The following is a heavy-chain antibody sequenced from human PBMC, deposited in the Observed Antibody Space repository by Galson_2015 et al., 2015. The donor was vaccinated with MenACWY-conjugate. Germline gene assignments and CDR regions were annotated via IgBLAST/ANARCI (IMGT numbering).Heavy chain of an antibody. CDR1: GFTLSSYW. D-gene: IGHD3-3*01. Sequence: SLRLSCAASGFTLSSYWMHWVRHVPGKGLVWVSRVNTDGSGTTYADSAKGRFTISRDDAKNKQYLQMNSLRAEDTAVYYCAKIGGDFRSGYRPQWGQGTLVTVSS. V-gene: IGHV3-74*01. CDR2: VNTDGSGT. J-gene: IGHJ4*02. CDR3: AKIGGDFRSGYRPQ.